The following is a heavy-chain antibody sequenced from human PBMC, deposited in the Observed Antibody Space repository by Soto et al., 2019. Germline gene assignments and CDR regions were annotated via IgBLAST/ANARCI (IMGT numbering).Heavy chain of an antibody. CDR1: GFTFSNAW. CDR3: ANQLSRYYGMDV. J-gene: IGHJ6*02. CDR2: IKSKTDGGTT. V-gene: IGHV3-15*01. D-gene: IGHD2-2*01. Sequence: LRLSCAASGFTFSNAWMSWVRQAPGKGLEWVGRIKSKTDGGTTDYAAPVKGRFTISRDDSKNTLYLQMNSLKTEDTAVYYCANQLSRYYGMDVWGQGTTVTVSS.